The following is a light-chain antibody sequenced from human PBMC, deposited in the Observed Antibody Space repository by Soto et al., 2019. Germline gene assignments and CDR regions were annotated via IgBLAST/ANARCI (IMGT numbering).Light chain of an antibody. Sequence: QSVLTRPASVSGSPGQSITISCTGTSSGVGSYNLVSWYQQHPGKAPKLMIYEGSKRPSGVSNRFSGSKSGNTASLTISGLQAEDEADYYCCSYAGSSTHVVFGGGTKLTVL. CDR3: CSYAGSSTHVV. J-gene: IGLJ2*01. CDR1: SSGVGSYNL. CDR2: EGS. V-gene: IGLV2-23*01.